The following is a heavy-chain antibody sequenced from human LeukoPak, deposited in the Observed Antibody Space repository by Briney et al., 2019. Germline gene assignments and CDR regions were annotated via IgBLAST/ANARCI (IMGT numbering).Heavy chain of an antibody. D-gene: IGHD3-22*01. V-gene: IGHV1-69*13. CDR2: IIPIFGTA. CDR1: GGTFSSYA. J-gene: IGHJ4*02. Sequence: SVKVSCKASGGTFSSYAISWVRQAPGQGLEWMGGIIPIFGTANYAQKFQGRVTITADESTSTAYMELSSLRSEDTAVYYCATSYYYDSSGYYYYFDYWGQGPLVTVSS. CDR3: ATSYYYDSSGYYYYFDY.